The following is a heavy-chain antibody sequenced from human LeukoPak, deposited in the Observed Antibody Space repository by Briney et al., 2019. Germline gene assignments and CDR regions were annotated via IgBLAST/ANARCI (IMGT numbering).Heavy chain of an antibody. CDR3: ARNMSTEGWFDS. Sequence: PSETLSLTCVVSDYSITSGDYWAWIRQPPGKGLEWIGSIYNSVSTSYNPSLKSRVTMSVDPSKNQFSLNLRSVTAADTAVYFCARNMSTEGWFDSWGRGTLVTASS. CDR2: IYNSVST. CDR1: DYSITSGDY. V-gene: IGHV4-38-2*01. J-gene: IGHJ5*01. D-gene: IGHD5/OR15-5a*01.